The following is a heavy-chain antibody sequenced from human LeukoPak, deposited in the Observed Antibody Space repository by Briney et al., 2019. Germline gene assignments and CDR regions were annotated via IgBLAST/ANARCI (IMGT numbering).Heavy chain of an antibody. V-gene: IGHV3-21*01. CDR3: ARGPYYYDSSGYYGTDY. CDR2: ISSSSSYI. CDR1: GFTFSSYS. J-gene: IGHJ4*02. D-gene: IGHD3-22*01. Sequence: PGGSLRLSCAASGFTFSSYSMNWVRQAPGKGLEWVSSISSSSSYIYYADSVKGRFTISRDSAKNSLYLQMNSLRAEDTAVYYCARGPYYYDSSGYYGTDYWGQGTLVTVSS.